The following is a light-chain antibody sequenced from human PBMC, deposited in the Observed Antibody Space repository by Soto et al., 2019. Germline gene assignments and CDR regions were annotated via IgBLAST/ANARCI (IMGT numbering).Light chain of an antibody. V-gene: IGKV3-20*01. Sequence: EIVLTQSPGTLSLSPGERATLSCRASQSVSSSYLAWYQRKPGQAPRLLIYGASSRATDIPLRFSGSGSGTDFTLTITRLEPEDFAVYYCQQYGSSPPTFGQGTKVEIK. CDR1: QSVSSSY. J-gene: IGKJ1*01. CDR3: QQYGSSPPT. CDR2: GAS.